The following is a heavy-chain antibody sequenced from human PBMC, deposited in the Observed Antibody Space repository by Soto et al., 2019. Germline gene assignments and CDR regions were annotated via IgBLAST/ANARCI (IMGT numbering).Heavy chain of an antibody. D-gene: IGHD3-10*01. Sequence: SETLSLTCTVCGGSISSSSYYWGWIRQPPGKGLEWIGRIYYSGSSYYNPSLKSRVTISVDTSKNQFSLKLSSVTAADTAVYYCAREVAPGIIRGVIISWFDPWGQGTLVTVSS. CDR1: GGSISSSSYY. CDR3: AREVAPGIIRGVIISWFDP. V-gene: IGHV4-39*02. CDR2: IYYSGSS. J-gene: IGHJ5*02.